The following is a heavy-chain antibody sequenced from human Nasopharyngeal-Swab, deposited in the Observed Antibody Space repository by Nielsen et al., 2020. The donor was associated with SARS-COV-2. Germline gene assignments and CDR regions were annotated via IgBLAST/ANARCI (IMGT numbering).Heavy chain of an antibody. CDR2: IYYSGAT. V-gene: IGHV4-39*01. D-gene: IGHD2-15*01. J-gene: IGHJ6*03. Sequence: RQMPGKGLEWIGSIYYSGATYYSPSLKRRLTRAVDTSQNQFSLTVSSVTASDTAVYYCVRDNYYHYYMDVWGQGTTVTVSS. CDR3: VRDNYYHYYMDV.